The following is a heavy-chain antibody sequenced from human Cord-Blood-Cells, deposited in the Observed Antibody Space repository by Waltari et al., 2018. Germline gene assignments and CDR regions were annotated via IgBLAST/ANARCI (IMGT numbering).Heavy chain of an antibody. D-gene: IGHD2-21*01. CDR2: TYYRSKWYN. J-gene: IGHJ4*02. CDR3: ARDSIRGEGFDY. V-gene: IGHV6-1*01. Sequence: NWIRQSPSRGLEWLGRTYYRSKWYNDYAVSVKSRITINPDTSKNQFSLQLNSVTPEDTAVYYCARDSIRGEGFDYWGQGTLVTVSS.